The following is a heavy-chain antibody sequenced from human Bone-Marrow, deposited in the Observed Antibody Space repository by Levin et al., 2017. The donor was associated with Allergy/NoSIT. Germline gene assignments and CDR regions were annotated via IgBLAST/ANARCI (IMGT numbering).Heavy chain of an antibody. J-gene: IGHJ4*02. CDR1: GFTFSTST. D-gene: IGHD3-3*01. V-gene: IGHV3-21*01. CDR3: ARDRDLVFGVVSDFDY. Sequence: KPGGSLRLSCAASGFTFSTSTMNWVRQTPGRGLEWVASISSSSTYIFYADSVKGRFTISRDNAKNSLFLQMTSLRAEDTAVYYCARDRDLVFGVVSDFDYWGRGILVTVSS. CDR2: ISSSSTYI.